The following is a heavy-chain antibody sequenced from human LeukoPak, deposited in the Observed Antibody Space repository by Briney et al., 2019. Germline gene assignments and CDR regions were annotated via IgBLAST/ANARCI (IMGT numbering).Heavy chain of an antibody. Sequence: GGSLRLSCAASGFTFSDYYMSWIRQAPGKGLEWVSYISSSGSTIYYADSVKGRFTISRDNAKNTLYLQMNSLRAEDTAVYYCAREIYFDYYFDYWGQGTLVTVSS. V-gene: IGHV3-11*04. J-gene: IGHJ4*02. CDR2: ISSSGSTI. CDR1: GFTFSDYY. CDR3: AREIYFDYYFDY. D-gene: IGHD3-22*01.